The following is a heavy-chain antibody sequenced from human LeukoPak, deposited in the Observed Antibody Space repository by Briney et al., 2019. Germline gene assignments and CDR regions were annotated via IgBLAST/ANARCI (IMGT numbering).Heavy chain of an antibody. V-gene: IGHV3-7*01. D-gene: IGHD6-19*01. CDR2: IKQDGSEK. J-gene: IGHJ4*02. Sequence: QPGGSLRLSCAASGFTFSSYWMSWVRQAPGKGLEWVANIKQDGSEKYYVDSVKGRFTISRDNAKNSLYLQMNSLRAEDTAVYYCASPGGSGWFSFDYWGQGALVTVSS. CDR1: GFTFSSYW. CDR3: ASPGGSGWFSFDY.